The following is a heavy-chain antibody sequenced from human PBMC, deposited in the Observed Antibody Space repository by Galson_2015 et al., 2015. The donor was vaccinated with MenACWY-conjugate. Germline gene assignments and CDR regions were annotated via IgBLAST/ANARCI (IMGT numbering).Heavy chain of an antibody. CDR3: ARTGITVAGTMPNWFDP. CDR1: GYSISSSDW. D-gene: IGHD6-19*01. J-gene: IGHJ5*02. Sequence: SETLSLTCAVSGYSISSSDWWGWIRQPPGKGLEWIGYISYSGNTHYNPSLKSRVTMSVDTSKNQISLKLSSVTAVDTAVYYCARTGITVAGTMPNWFDPWGQGTLVTVS. V-gene: IGHV4-28*01. CDR2: ISYSGNT.